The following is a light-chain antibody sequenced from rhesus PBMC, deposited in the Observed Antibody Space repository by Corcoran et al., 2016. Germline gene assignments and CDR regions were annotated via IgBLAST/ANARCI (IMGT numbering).Light chain of an antibody. CDR3: QQASNWPWT. V-gene: IGKV3-35*01. Sequence: EIVLTQSPATLSLSPGERATLSCRASQSVSRSLAWYQQTPGKTPRLLMYDASTRATGIPDRISGSGSGTEITLTSSRLEPEDVGVYYCQQASNWPWTFGQGTKVEIK. J-gene: IGKJ1*01. CDR2: DAS. CDR1: QSVSRS.